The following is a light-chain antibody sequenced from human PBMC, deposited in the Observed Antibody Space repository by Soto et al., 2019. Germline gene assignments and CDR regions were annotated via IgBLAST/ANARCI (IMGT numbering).Light chain of an antibody. CDR3: QQYDSSPLT. CDR2: DSS. CDR1: HIVSSYY. Sequence: EIVLTQSPATLSLSPGERATLSCGASHIVSSYYLAWYQQKPGMAPRLLIYDSSSRATGLPDRISGSGSGTDFTLTISILEPEDFAVYYCQQYDSSPLTFGGGTKVEIK. J-gene: IGKJ4*01. V-gene: IGKV3D-20*01.